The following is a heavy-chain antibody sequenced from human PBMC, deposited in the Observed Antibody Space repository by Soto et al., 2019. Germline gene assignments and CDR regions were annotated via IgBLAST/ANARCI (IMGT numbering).Heavy chain of an antibody. Sequence: QVQLVQSGAEVKKPGASVKVSCKASGYTFTSYDINWVRQATGQGLEWMGWMNPNSGNTGYAQKFQGRVTMTMNSAMSTAYMELSSMRSEDTAVYYCAGVEERNWFEPWGQGSLVTVSS. CDR1: GYTFTSYD. CDR2: MNPNSGNT. CDR3: AGVEERNWFEP. V-gene: IGHV1-8*01. J-gene: IGHJ5*02.